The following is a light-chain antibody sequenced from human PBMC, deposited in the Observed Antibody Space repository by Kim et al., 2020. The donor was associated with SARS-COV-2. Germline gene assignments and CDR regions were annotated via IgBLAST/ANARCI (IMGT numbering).Light chain of an antibody. V-gene: IGKV4-1*01. Sequence: DIVMTQSPDSLTVSLGERATINCKSSQSVLYSSNNKNYLAWYQQSPGQPPKLLIYWSSTRASGVPDRFSGSGSGTDFTLTITSLRAEDVAVYYCQQYYSPPPTFGQGTKLEI. CDR1: QSVLYSSNNKNY. CDR3: QQYYSPPPT. J-gene: IGKJ2*01. CDR2: WSS.